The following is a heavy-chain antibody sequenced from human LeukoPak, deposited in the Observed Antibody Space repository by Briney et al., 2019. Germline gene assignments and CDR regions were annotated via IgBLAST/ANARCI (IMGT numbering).Heavy chain of an antibody. CDR3: ARDRGVYSRTLED. J-gene: IGHJ4*02. CDR2: ISSSSSYI. D-gene: IGHD6-13*01. Sequence: MTGGSLRLSCAASGFTFSNYAMSWVRQAPGKGLEGVSSISSSSSYIYYADSGKGRFTISRDNAKNSLYLQMNSLRGEDTAVYYCARDRGVYSRTLEDWGPGTLVTVSS. CDR1: GFTFSNYA. V-gene: IGHV3-21*01.